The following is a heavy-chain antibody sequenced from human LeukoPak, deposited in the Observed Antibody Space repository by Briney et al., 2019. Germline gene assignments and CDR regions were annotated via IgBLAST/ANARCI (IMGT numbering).Heavy chain of an antibody. Sequence: SETLSLTCAVYGGSFSGYYWSWIRQPPGKGLEWIGEINHSGSTNYNPSPKNRVTISVDTSKNQFSLKLSSVTAADTAVYYCARVGVVGATHWFDPWGQGTLVTVSS. D-gene: IGHD1-26*01. V-gene: IGHV4-34*01. CDR2: INHSGST. CDR1: GGSFSGYY. CDR3: ARVGVVGATHWFDP. J-gene: IGHJ5*02.